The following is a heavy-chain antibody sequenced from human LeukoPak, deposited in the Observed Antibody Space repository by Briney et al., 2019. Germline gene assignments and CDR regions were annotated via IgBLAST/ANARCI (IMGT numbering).Heavy chain of an antibody. CDR1: GFTFSSYA. CDR2: ISGSGGST. Sequence: GGSLRLSCAASGFTFSSYAMSWVRQAPGKGLEWVSAISGSGGSTYYADSVKGRFTISRDNSKNTLYLQMNSLRAEDTAVYYCAKGRYYDSTEPYYFDYWGQGTLVTVSS. J-gene: IGHJ4*02. CDR3: AKGRYYDSTEPYYFDY. D-gene: IGHD3-22*01. V-gene: IGHV3-23*01.